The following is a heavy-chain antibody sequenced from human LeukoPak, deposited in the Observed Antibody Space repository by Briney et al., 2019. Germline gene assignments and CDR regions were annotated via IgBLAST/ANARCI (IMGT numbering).Heavy chain of an antibody. CDR2: INPNSGGT. V-gene: IGHV1-2*02. CDR1: GYTFTGYY. CDR3: ASIGAHYYDSSGYYVLDY. J-gene: IGHJ4*02. Sequence: ASVKVSCKASGYTFTGYYMHWVRQAPGQGLEWMGWINPNSGGTNYAQKFQGRVTMTRDTSISTAYMELSRLRSDDTAVYYCASIGAHYYDSSGYYVLDYWGQGTLVTVSS. D-gene: IGHD3-22*01.